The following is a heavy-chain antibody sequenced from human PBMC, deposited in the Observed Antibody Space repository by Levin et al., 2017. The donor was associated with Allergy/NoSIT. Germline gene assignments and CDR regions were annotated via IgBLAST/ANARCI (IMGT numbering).Heavy chain of an antibody. D-gene: IGHD6-19*01. CDR3: ARSLKGSSGWYRYY. CDR2: INHSGST. J-gene: IGHJ4*02. CDR1: GGSFSGYY. Sequence: PSETLSLTCAVYGGSFSGYYWSWIRQPPGKGLEWIGEINHSGSTNYNPSLKSRVTISVDTSKNQFSLKLSSVTAADTAVYYCARSLKGSSGWYRYYWGQGTLVTVSS. V-gene: IGHV4-34*01.